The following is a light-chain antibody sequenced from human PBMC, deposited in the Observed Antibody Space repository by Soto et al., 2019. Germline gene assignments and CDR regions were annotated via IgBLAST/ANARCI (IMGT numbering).Light chain of an antibody. CDR3: QQTYNLPRT. Sequence: DIQMTQSPSSLSASVGGRVIITCRSSMAIGDSLSWFQHKPGKPPTLFIYGKSALQRGVPPRFSGSGSGTDFTLTISRLQHEDFATYYCQQTYNLPRTFGQGTKVDIK. CDR2: GKS. J-gene: IGKJ1*01. V-gene: IGKV1-39*01. CDR1: MAIGDS.